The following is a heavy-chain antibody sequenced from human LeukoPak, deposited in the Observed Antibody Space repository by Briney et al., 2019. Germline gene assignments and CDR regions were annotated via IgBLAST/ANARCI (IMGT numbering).Heavy chain of an antibody. V-gene: IGHV1-8*01. D-gene: IGHD1-7*01. Sequence: ASVKVSCKASGYTFTSYDINWVRQAPGQGLEWMGWMNPSSGNTGYAQKFQGRVTMTRNTSISTAYMELSSLRSEDTAVYYCARRDITGTTGYYYYYMDVWGKGTTVTVSS. J-gene: IGHJ6*03. CDR3: ARRDITGTTGYYYYYMDV. CDR2: MNPSSGNT. CDR1: GYTFTSYD.